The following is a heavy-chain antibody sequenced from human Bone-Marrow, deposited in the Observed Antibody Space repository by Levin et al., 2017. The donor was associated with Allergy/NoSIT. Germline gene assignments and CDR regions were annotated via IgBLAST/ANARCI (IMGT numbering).Heavy chain of an antibody. CDR3: AKDEGPFSSSFAFDC. CDR1: GFTFASYG. D-gene: IGHD2-2*01. Sequence: GESLKISCAASGFTFASYGMNWVRQAPGKGLEWVSSISGTGRHIYLADSLKGRFTISRDNAKNSLSLQMNNLRVEDTAVFYCAKDEGPFSSSFAFDCWGQGALVTVSS. CDR2: ISGTGRHI. J-gene: IGHJ4*02. V-gene: IGHV3-21*01.